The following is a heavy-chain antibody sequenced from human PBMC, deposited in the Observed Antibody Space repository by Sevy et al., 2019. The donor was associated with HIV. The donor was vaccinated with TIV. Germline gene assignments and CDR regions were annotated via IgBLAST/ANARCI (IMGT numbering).Heavy chain of an antibody. CDR3: VRVRAFLLFGELPRYRFDS. Sequence: GGSLRLSCVASGFTLSSYWMSWDRQVPGQGLEWVADIKQDGSDKNYLDSVKGRFTISRDNAKKSLYLQMNNLRVEDTALYYCVRVRAFLLFGELPRYRFDSWGQGTLLTVSS. V-gene: IGHV3-7*04. CDR1: GFTLSSYW. J-gene: IGHJ4*02. D-gene: IGHD3-10*01. CDR2: IKQDGSDK.